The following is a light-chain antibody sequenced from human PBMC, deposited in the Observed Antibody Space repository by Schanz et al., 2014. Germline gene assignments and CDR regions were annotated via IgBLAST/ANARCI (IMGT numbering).Light chain of an antibody. CDR1: SSNIGAGYD. V-gene: IGLV1-40*01. J-gene: IGLJ1*01. CDR3: AAWDDSLNVYV. Sequence: QSVLTQPPSVSGAPGQTVTISCTGSSSNIGAGYDVHWYQKLPGTAPKLLIYRNNNRPSGVPDRFSGSKSGTSASLAITGLQAEDEADYYCAAWDDSLNVYVFGTGTKLTVL. CDR2: RNN.